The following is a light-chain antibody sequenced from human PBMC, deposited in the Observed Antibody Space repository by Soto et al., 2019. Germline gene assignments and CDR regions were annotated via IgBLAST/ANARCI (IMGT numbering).Light chain of an antibody. J-gene: IGKJ4*01. CDR3: QQYDTFRT. V-gene: IGKV1-33*01. CDR1: QDIKKY. Sequence: DIQMTQSPPSLSAYVGERVTITCQASQDIKKYLNWYQQRPGKAPNLLIYDASNLGAGVPSRFSGSGSGTDFTLTISSLQPEDVATYYCQQYDTFRTFGGGTKVDI. CDR2: DAS.